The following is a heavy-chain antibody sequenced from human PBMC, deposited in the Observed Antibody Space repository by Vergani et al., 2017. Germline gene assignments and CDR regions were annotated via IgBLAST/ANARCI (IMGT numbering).Heavy chain of an antibody. CDR3: ARVGTVVVPAAITNYYGMDV. D-gene: IGHD2-2*01. CDR1: GGSISSYY. V-gene: IGHV4-59*01. Sequence: QVQLQESGPGLVKPSETLSLTCTVSGGSISSYYWSWIRQPPGKGLEWIGYIYYSGSTNYNHSLKSRVTISVDTSKNQFSLKLSSVTAADTAVYYCARVGTVVVPAAITNYYGMDVWGQGTTVTVSS. CDR2: IYYSGST. J-gene: IGHJ6*02.